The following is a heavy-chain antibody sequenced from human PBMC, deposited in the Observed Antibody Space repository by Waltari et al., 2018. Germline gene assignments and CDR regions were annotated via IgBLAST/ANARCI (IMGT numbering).Heavy chain of an antibody. CDR3: ARHVEYYDILTGYYTNWFDP. Sequence: QLQLQESGPGLVKPSETLSLTCTVSGGSISSSSYYWGWIRPPPGEGAEWIGSIYYSGSTYYNPSLKSRVTISVDTSKNQFSLKLSSVTAADTAVYYCARHVEYYDILTGYYTNWFDPWGQGTLVTVSS. J-gene: IGHJ5*02. CDR2: IYYSGST. V-gene: IGHV4-39*07. D-gene: IGHD3-9*01. CDR1: GGSISSSSYY.